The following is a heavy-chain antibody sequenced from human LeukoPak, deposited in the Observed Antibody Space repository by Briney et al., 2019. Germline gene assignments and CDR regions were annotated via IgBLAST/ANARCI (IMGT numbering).Heavy chain of an antibody. CDR2: TSDDLGNR. D-gene: IGHD1-26*01. Sequence: AAGNDSCNPSVHTFIDYDISWVRQAPGQGHEWMGWTSDDLGNRNTDYAQKFQGRVTMTTDTSTSSAYMELRSLRSDDPAVYYCARARHIGSSTDAFDIWGQGTMVTVSS. CDR1: VHTFIDYD. J-gene: IGHJ3*02. CDR3: ARARHIGSSTDAFDI. V-gene: IGHV1-18*01.